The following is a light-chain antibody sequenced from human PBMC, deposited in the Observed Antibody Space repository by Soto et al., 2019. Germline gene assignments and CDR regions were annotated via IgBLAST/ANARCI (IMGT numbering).Light chain of an antibody. CDR3: EQYWRPGT. CDR1: RSVSKSY. Sequence: IGLAQSRGSMTLSPGDQATLSCRASRSVSKSYLAWYQQKPAQTPSLHIYCACDRATGIPDRFSGSGSGTDFTITIIRLEAEDFSECYWEQYWRPGTFGEGTKVDIK. CDR2: CAC. V-gene: IGKV3-20*01. J-gene: IGKJ4*01.